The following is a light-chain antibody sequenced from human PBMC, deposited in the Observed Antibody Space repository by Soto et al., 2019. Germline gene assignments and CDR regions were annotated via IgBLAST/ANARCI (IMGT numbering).Light chain of an antibody. J-gene: IGLJ1*01. CDR3: SSYITSSTRQIV. Sequence: QSVLTQPASVSGSPGQSITISCTGTSSDVGGYNYVSWYQHHPGKAPKLMIYDVSNRPSGVSNRFSGSKSGNTASLTISGLQPEDDADYFCSSYITSSTRQIVFGTGTKVTVL. CDR2: DVS. CDR1: SSDVGGYNY. V-gene: IGLV2-14*03.